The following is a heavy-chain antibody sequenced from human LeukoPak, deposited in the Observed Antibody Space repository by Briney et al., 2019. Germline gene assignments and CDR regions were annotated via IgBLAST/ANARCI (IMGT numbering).Heavy chain of an antibody. CDR2: ISYDGSNR. V-gene: IGHV3-30*04. CDR3: ARDSWGVGYCSGGICYSFDY. Sequence: GGSLRLSCAASGFTFSSYAMHWVRQAPGKGLEWVAVISYDGSNRYYADSVKGRFTISRDNSKNTLYLQMNSLRAEDTAVYYCARDSWGVGYCSGGICYSFDYWGQGTLVTVSS. CDR1: GFTFSSYA. D-gene: IGHD2-15*01. J-gene: IGHJ4*02.